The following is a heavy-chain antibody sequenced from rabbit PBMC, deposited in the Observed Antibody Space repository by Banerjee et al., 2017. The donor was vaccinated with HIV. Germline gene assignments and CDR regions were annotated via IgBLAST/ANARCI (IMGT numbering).Heavy chain of an antibody. CDR1: GFSFSSDYW. CDR2: IYVGSSGST. V-gene: IGHV1S45*01. J-gene: IGHJ4*01. Sequence: QEQLEESGGDLVKPEGSLTLTCTASGFSFSSDYWICWVRQAPGKGLEWIASIYVGSSGSTYYASWAKGRFTISKTSSTTVTLQMTSLTAADTATYFCASSAPISGSFYFDLWGPGTLVTVS. CDR3: ASSAPISGSFYFDL. D-gene: IGHD1-1*01.